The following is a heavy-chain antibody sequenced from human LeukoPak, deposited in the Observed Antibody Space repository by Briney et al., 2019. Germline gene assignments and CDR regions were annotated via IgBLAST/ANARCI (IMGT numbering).Heavy chain of an antibody. CDR1: GFTVSSNY. CDR3: ARDSQLQYFQH. D-gene: IGHD2-21*01. Sequence: PGGSLRLSCAASGFTVSSNYMSWVRQAPGKGLEWVSVIYSGGSTYYADSVKGRFTISRDNSKNTLYLQMNSLRAEDTAVYYCARDSQLQYFQHWGQGTLVTASS. J-gene: IGHJ1*01. V-gene: IGHV3-53*01. CDR2: IYSGGST.